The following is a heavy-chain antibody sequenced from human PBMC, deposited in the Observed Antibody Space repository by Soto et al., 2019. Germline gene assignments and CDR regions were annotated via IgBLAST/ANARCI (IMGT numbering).Heavy chain of an antibody. J-gene: IGHJ4*02. CDR3: GAYTRSSWIF. Sequence: QVRLVESGGGLVQPGGSLRLSCAASGFEFSDHYMGRVRQAPGKGPEWISYISSRGTAIWDTDSLKGRFNISRDNTEDSLYLQMSSLRVDDTAVYYCGAYTRSSWIFGGQGTVVTVS. CDR1: GFEFSDHY. V-gene: IGHV3-11*01. D-gene: IGHD6-13*01. CDR2: ISSRGTAI.